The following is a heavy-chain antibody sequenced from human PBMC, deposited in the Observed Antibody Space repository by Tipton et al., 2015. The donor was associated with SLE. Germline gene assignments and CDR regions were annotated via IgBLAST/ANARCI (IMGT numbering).Heavy chain of an antibody. CDR1: GGSISSGGYY. V-gene: IGHV4-31*03. CDR2: TYYSGSP. D-gene: IGHD3-22*01. Sequence: TLSLTCTVSGGSISSGGYYWSWIRQHPGKGREWIGYTYYSGSPYYNTSLKSRVTISLDMSNNQFSLRLSSVTAADTAVYYCPIYYHDSTGLHGFDPWGQGTLVTVSS. J-gene: IGHJ5*02. CDR3: PIYYHDSTGLHGFDP.